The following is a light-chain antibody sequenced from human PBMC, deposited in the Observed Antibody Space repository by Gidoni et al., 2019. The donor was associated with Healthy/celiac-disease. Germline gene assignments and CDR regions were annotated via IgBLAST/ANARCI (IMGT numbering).Light chain of an antibody. V-gene: IGKV3-20*01. J-gene: IGKJ1*01. CDR3: QQYGSSPRT. Sequence: EIVLTQSPGTLSLSPGERATLPCRASQCVSSSYLAWYQQKPGQAPRLLIYGASSRATGIPDRFSGSGSGTDFTLTISRLEPEDFAVYYCQQYGSSPRTFXQXTKVEIK. CDR2: GAS. CDR1: QCVSSSY.